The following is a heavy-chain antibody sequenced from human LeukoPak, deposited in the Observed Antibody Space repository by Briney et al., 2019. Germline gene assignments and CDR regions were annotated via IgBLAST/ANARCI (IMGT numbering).Heavy chain of an antibody. J-gene: IGHJ5*02. Sequence: GGSLRLSCAASGHTFSDYYMSWIRQAPGKGLEWRSYINIGGTNTHYADSVKGRFTISRDNAKKSLYLEMTNLRAEDTAVYYCATDGAAFDTWGQGVLVTVSS. V-gene: IGHV3-11*01. CDR2: INIGGTNT. CDR1: GHTFSDYY. CDR3: ATDGAAFDT.